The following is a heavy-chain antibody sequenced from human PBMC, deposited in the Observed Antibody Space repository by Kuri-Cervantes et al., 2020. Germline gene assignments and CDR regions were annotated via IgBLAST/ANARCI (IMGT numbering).Heavy chain of an antibody. V-gene: IGHV4-4*07. CDR2: SYTSGST. Sequence: SETLSLTCTVSGGSISSYYWSWIRQPAGKGLEWIGRSYTSGSTNYNPSLKSRVTMSVDTSKNQFSLKLNSVTAADTAVHYCATLGSFGVVGYWGQGTLVTVSS. D-gene: IGHD3-3*01. J-gene: IGHJ4*02. CDR3: ATLGSFGVVGY. CDR1: GGSISSYY.